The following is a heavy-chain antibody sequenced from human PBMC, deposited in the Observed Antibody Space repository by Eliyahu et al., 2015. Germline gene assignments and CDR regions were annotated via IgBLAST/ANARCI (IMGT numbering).Heavy chain of an antibody. Sequence: QVQLVQSGAEVKKPGASVKLSCKASGYTFTNYAIHWVRQAPGQSLEWLGWINAGDGNPRYSQKFQGRVTITRDTSASTADMEMTSLTSEDTAVYYCALGAFDYWGQGTLVTVSS. CDR2: INAGDGNP. J-gene: IGHJ4*02. D-gene: IGHD3-10*01. CDR3: ALGAFDY. V-gene: IGHV1-3*01. CDR1: GYTFTNYA.